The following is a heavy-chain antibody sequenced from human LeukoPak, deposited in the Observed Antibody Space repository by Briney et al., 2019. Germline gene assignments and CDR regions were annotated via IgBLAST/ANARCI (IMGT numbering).Heavy chain of an antibody. V-gene: IGHV3-7*03. J-gene: IGHJ4*02. D-gene: IGHD4-17*01. CDR3: ARDRDYAFDY. CDR1: GFTFSSHW. CDR2: IKEDGSEQ. Sequence: PGGSLRLSCAASGFTFSSHWMSWVRQAPGKGLEWVANIKEDGSEQHYVETVKGRFTISRDNVKNSLYLQMNSLRAEDTAVYFCARDRDYAFDYWGQGTLVTVSS.